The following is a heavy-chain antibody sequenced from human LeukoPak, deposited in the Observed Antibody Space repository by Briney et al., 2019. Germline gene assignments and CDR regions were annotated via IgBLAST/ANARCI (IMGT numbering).Heavy chain of an antibody. CDR3: ARALITFGGVIVKVGDYFDY. J-gene: IGHJ4*02. CDR2: IYTSGST. CDR1: GGSISSGSYY. V-gene: IGHV4-61*02. Sequence: PSQTLSLTCTVSGGSISSGSYYWSWIRQPAGKGLEWIGRIYTSGSTNYNPSLKSRVTISADTSKNQFSLKLSSVTAADTAVYYCARALITFGGVIVKVGDYFDYWGQGTLVTVSS. D-gene: IGHD3-16*02.